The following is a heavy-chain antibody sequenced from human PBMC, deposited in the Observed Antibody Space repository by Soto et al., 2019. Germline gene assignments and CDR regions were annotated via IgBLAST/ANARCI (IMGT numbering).Heavy chain of an antibody. J-gene: IGHJ1*01. D-gene: IGHD2-8*02. CDR2: IYYSGST. CDR1: GGSVSSGSYY. CDR3: ARDTGEGVY. V-gene: IGHV4-61*01. Sequence: SETLSLTCTVSGGSVSSGSYYWSWIRQPPGKGLEWIGYIYYSGSTNYNPSLKSRVTISLDTSKNQFSLKLSSVTAADTAVYYCARDTGEGVYWGQGTLVTVSS.